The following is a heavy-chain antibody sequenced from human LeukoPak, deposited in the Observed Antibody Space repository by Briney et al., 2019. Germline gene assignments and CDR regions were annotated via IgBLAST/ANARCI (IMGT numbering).Heavy chain of an antibody. CDR3: AKYATGYAPNFDY. V-gene: IGHV3-23*01. J-gene: IGHJ4*01. CDR2: IGPSGAVT. CDR1: GFTFETYA. D-gene: IGHD5-12*01. Sequence: GGTLRLSCAGSGFTFETYAMTWVRQAPGKGLEWVSVIGPSGAVTHYAESVKGRFTISRDNSKNTLYLQMNSLRVEDTAIYFCAKYATGYAPNFDYWGQGTLVTVSS.